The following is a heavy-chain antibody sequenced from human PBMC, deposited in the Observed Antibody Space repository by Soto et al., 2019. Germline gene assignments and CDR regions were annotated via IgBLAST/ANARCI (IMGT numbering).Heavy chain of an antibody. D-gene: IGHD1-26*01. CDR3: AKYSGSYPVYNGLSL. Sequence: EVQLLESGGGLVQPGGSLRLSCAASGFPFSTSAMNWVRQAPGKGLEWVSIISASSDAAYYAESVKGRFASSRDNSKNNLYLQMNSLRAEDTAVYYCAKYSGSYPVYNGLSLWGQGTTVTVS. V-gene: IGHV3-23*01. CDR1: GFPFSTSA. CDR2: ISASSDAA. J-gene: IGHJ6*02.